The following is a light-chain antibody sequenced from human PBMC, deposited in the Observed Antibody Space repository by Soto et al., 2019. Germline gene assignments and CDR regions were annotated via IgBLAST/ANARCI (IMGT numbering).Light chain of an antibody. J-gene: IGLJ1*01. V-gene: IGLV2-14*03. CDR3: AAYTYTSPYV. CDR1: SNDFGGYNY. Sequence: QSALTQPASVSGSPGQSITISCAGISNDFGGYNYVSWYQHHPGRDPKLLIYDDSNRPSGVSNRFSGSKSGNTASLTISGLQAEDESYYDCAAYTYTSPYVFGIGTKLTVL. CDR2: DDS.